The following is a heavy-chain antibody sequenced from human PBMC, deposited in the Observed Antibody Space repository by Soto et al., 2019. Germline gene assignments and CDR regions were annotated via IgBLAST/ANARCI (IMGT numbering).Heavy chain of an antibody. CDR3: ARDVESGSSQYYYYFYGMDV. CDR1: GFTFSSNA. D-gene: IGHD1-26*01. CDR2: LSYDGRNK. J-gene: IGHJ6*02. Sequence: QVQLVESGGGVVQPGRSLRLSCAASGFTFSSNAMHWVRQAPGKGLEWVAVLSYDGRNKYYADSVKGRFTISRDNSKNTLYLQMDSLRTEDTALYYCARDVESGSSQYYYYFYGMDVWGQGTTVTVSS. V-gene: IGHV3-30*04.